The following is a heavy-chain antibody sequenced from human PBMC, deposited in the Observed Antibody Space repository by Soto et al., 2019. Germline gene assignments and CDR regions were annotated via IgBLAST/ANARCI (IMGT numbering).Heavy chain of an antibody. Sequence: QITLKESGPTLVKPTQTLTLTCTFSGFSLPTARVGVTWIHQAPGKALEWLAVIYWDDSKTYRPSLKSRLTITKDTSKIQVALTMTDMAPVDAATYYCAHAYGGRSLYWGQGTLVTVSS. V-gene: IGHV2-5*02. D-gene: IGHD1-26*01. CDR2: IYWDDSK. CDR1: GFSLPTARVG. CDR3: AHAYGGRSLY. J-gene: IGHJ4*02.